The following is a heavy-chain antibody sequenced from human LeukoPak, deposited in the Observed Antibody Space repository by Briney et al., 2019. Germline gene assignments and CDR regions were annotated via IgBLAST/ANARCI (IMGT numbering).Heavy chain of an antibody. D-gene: IGHD6-19*01. CDR1: GFTFDDYA. J-gene: IGHJ4*02. CDR3: AKDIVGRPSSGLGY. Sequence: PGGSLRLTCAASGFTFDDYAMHWVRQAPGKGLEWVSGISWNSGSIGYADSVKGRFTISRDNAKNPLYLQMNSLRAEDTALYYCAKDIVGRPSSGLGYWGQGTLVTVSS. CDR2: ISWNSGSI. V-gene: IGHV3-9*01.